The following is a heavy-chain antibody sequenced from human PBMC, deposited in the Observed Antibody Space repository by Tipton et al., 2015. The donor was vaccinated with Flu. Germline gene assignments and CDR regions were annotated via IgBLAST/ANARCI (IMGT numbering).Heavy chain of an antibody. Sequence: TLSLTCTVSGGSITSYYWNWNRQPAGKGLEWVGRSYSSGTANYNPSLKGRVTMSVDKSKKEISLNLSSVTVADTAVYHCAREKGSGYGDYVFYNYYGMDVWGQGTTVTASS. CDR3: AREKGSGYGDYVFYNYYGMDV. V-gene: IGHV4-4*07. CDR2: SYSSGTA. D-gene: IGHD4-17*01. J-gene: IGHJ6*02. CDR1: GGSITSYY.